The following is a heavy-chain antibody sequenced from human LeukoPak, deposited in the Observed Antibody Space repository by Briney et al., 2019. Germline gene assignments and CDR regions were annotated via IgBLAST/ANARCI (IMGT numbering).Heavy chain of an antibody. D-gene: IGHD6-19*01. J-gene: IGHJ6*02. CDR1: GYSFTSYW. CDR2: TYPGDSDT. Sequence: GESLKISCKGSGYSFTSYWIGWVRQMPGKGLKWMGITYPGDSDTRYSPSFQGQVTISADKSISTAYLQWSSLKASDTAMYYCARSSYSSGWTHYYYYYGMDVWGQGTTVTVSS. CDR3: ARSSYSSGWTHYYYYYGMDV. V-gene: IGHV5-51*01.